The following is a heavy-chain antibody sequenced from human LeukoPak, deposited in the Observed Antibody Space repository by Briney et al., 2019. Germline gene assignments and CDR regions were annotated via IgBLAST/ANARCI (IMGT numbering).Heavy chain of an antibody. Sequence: GGSLRLSCAASGFTFSNYGMHWVRQAPGKGLEWVAVISYDGSNKYYADSVKGRFTISRDNSKNTLYLQMNSLRAEDTAVYYCAASYYYDSSGYYSPGYWGQGTLVTVSS. J-gene: IGHJ4*02. D-gene: IGHD3-22*01. CDR2: ISYDGSNK. CDR1: GFTFSNYG. V-gene: IGHV3-30*03. CDR3: AASYYYDSSGYYSPGY.